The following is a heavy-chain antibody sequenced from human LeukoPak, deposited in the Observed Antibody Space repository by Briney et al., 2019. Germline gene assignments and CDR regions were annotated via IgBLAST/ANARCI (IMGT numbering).Heavy chain of an antibody. V-gene: IGHV7-4-1*02. J-gene: IGHJ4*02. CDR2: INTNTGNP. CDR1: GGTFSSYA. Sequence: ASVKVSCKASGGTFSSYAISWVRQAPGQGLEWMGRINTNTGNPTYAQGFTGRFVFSLDTSVSTAYLQISSLKAEDTAVYYCARDRYSGYDYARGPFDYWGQGTLVTVSS. D-gene: IGHD5-12*01. CDR3: ARDRYSGYDYARGPFDY.